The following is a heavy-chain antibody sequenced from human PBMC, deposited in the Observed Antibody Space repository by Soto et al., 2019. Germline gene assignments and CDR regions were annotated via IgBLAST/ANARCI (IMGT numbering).Heavy chain of an antibody. CDR3: ARGDTALSYWYFDL. J-gene: IGHJ2*01. Sequence: EVQLVQSGAEVKKPGESLRISCKGSGYNFTSHWISWVRQMPGKGLEWRGRIDPSDSYTSYSPSFQAHVTISADKSISTVYLQWSSLKASDTATYYCARGDTALSYWYFDLWGRGTLVTVSS. D-gene: IGHD5-18*01. CDR2: IDPSDSYT. V-gene: IGHV5-10-1*01. CDR1: GYNFTSHW.